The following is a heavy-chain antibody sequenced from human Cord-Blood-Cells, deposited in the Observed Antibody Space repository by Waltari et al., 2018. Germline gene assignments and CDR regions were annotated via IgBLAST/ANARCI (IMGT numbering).Heavy chain of an antibody. CDR1: GYIFKGHD. V-gene: IGHV1-8*03. CDR2: MNPKSGKT. J-gene: IGHJ6*04. Sequence: QVQLVQSGAAVKKPGSSVRGSCKAPGYIFKGHDIHWGRQAAGLGLEWMGWMNPKSGKTAYAQKFQGRVTISRDTSVSTAYMELTRLTSDDTAVYYCARVADDGIPYFFLDVWGKGTTVTVSA. D-gene: IGHD1-26*01. CDR3: ARVADDGIPYFFLDV.